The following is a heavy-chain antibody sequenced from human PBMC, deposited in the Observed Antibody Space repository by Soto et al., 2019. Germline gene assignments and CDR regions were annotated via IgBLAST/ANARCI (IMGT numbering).Heavy chain of an antibody. CDR2: ISAYNGNT. V-gene: IGHV1-18*04. D-gene: IGHD6-19*01. CDR1: GYTFTSYG. J-gene: IGHJ1*01. CDR3: ARAPSPSSGWYRGYFQH. Sequence: QVQLVQSGAEVKKPGASVKVSCKASGYTFTSYGISWVRQAPGQGLEWMGWISAYNGNTNYAQKLQGRVTMTTDTSTSTAYMELRSLSSDDTAGYYCARAPSPSSGWYRGYFQHWGQGTLVTVSS.